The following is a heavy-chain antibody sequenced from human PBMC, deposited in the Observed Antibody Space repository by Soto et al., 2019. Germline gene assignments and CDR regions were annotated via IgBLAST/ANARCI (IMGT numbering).Heavy chain of an antibody. D-gene: IGHD3-16*01. J-gene: IGHJ6*02. CDR1: GGSVSSGSYY. Sequence: QVQLQESGPGLVKPSETLSLTCTVSGGSVSSGSYYWTWIRHPPGRGLEWIGYTFHSGSTNYNTAFKSGAITLVETHRNRFSLRLSSVTAADAAVYYCARDLSNSYGMDVWGQGTTVTVSS. CDR2: TFHSGST. V-gene: IGHV4-61*01. CDR3: ARDLSNSYGMDV.